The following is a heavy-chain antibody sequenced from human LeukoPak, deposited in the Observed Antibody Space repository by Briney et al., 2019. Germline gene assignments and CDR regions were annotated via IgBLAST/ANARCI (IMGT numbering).Heavy chain of an antibody. Sequence: SETLSLTCTVSGGSINSGGYYWGWIRQPPGKGLEWVGNIYSSGTTYYNSSLESRVTISVDTSKNHFSLKLNSVTAADTAVYCCARGEIVVVPAAGEYGWFDPWGQGTLVTVSS. D-gene: IGHD2-2*01. CDR2: IYSSGTT. J-gene: IGHJ5*02. V-gene: IGHV4-39*07. CDR1: GGSINSGGYY. CDR3: ARGEIVVVPAAGEYGWFDP.